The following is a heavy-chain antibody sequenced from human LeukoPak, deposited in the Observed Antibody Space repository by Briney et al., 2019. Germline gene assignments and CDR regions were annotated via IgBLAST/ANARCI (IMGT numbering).Heavy chain of an antibody. CDR2: IYYSGST. J-gene: IGHJ3*01. D-gene: IGHD2-21*02. V-gene: IGHV4-59*01. CDR1: GGSISSYY. CDR3: ARGGDLGAFDG. Sequence: SETLSLTCTVSGGSISSYYWSWIRQPPGKGLEWIGYIYYSGSTNYNPSLKSRVTISVDTSKNQFSLKLSSVTAADTAVYYCARGGDLGAFDGWGQGTMVTVSS.